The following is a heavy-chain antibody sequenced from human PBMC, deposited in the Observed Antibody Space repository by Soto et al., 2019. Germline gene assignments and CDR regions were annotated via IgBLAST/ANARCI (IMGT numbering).Heavy chain of an antibody. CDR3: AKALSSWLGAFDI. CDR1: GFTFSSYG. Sequence: GGSLRLSCAASGFTFSSYGMHWVRQAPGKGLEWVAVISYDGSNKYYADSVKGRFTISRDNSKNTLYLQMNSLRAEDTAVYYCAKALSSWLGAFDIWGQGTMVTVPS. V-gene: IGHV3-30*18. CDR2: ISYDGSNK. J-gene: IGHJ3*02. D-gene: IGHD6-19*01.